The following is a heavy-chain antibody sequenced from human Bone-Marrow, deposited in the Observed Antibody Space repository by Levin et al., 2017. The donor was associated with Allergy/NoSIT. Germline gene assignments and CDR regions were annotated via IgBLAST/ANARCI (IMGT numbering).Heavy chain of an antibody. CDR2: ISSSSDYI. CDR3: ARDRVRGVGIPAAHFDY. Sequence: AGESLKISCAASGFTFSSYPMNWVRQAPGKGLEWVSTISSSSDYIYYADSLKGRFTISRDNARNSLYLQMNSLGAEDTAVYYCARDRVRGVGIPAAHFDYWGQGTLVTVSS. D-gene: IGHD3-10*01. CDR1: GFTFSSYP. J-gene: IGHJ4*02. V-gene: IGHV3-21*01.